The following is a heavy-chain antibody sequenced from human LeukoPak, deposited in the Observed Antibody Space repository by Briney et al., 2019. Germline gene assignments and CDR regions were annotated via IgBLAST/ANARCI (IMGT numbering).Heavy chain of an antibody. CDR1: GYTFTSYG. V-gene: IGHV1-18*01. CDR3: ARDTVMMVGSYYYGKDV. D-gene: IGHD2-15*01. J-gene: IGHJ6*02. Sequence: ASVKVSCKAPGYTFTSYGISWVRQAPGQGLEWMGWISAYNGNTHHPEKYQGRLTMTTDTPTSTAYMELRSLRSDDTAIYYCARDTVMMVGSYYYGKDVWGQGTTVTVSS. CDR2: ISAYNGNT.